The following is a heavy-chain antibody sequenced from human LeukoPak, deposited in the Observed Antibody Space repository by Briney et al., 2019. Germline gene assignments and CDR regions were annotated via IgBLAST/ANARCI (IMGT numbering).Heavy chain of an antibody. D-gene: IGHD3-3*01. V-gene: IGHV4-34*01. CDR1: GGSFSGYY. CDR2: INHSGST. CDR3: ARGAVRFWSGYWDY. J-gene: IGHJ4*02. Sequence: PSETLSLTCAVYGGSFSGYYWSWVRQPPGKGLEWIGEINHSGSTNYNPSLKSRVTISVDTSKNQFSLKLSSVTAADTAVYYCARGAVRFWSGYWDYWGQGTLVTVPS.